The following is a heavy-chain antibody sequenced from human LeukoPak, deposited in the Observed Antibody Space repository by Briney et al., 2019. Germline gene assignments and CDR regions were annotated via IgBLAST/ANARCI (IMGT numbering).Heavy chain of an antibody. V-gene: IGHV3-43*02. D-gene: IGHD1-1*01. CDR2: ISGHGDRT. Sequence: PGGSLRLSCAASGFTFDDHAMHWVRQAPGKGLEWVPLISGHGDRTYYADSLKGRFTISRDNSKNSLYLQMNSLRTEDTALYYCVKDGSTTLVPFHYWGQGTLVTVSS. CDR1: GFTFDDHA. J-gene: IGHJ4*02. CDR3: VKDGSTTLVPFHY.